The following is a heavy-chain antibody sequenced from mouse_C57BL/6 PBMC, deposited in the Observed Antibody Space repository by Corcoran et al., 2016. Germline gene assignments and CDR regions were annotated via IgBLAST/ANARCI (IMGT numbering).Heavy chain of an antibody. CDR3: ARSEYGNPAWFAY. D-gene: IGHD2-1*01. J-gene: IGHJ3*01. Sequence: QVQLQQSGAELARPGASVKLSCKASGYTFTSYGISWVKKRTGQGLEWIGEIYPRSGNTYYNEKVKGKATLTADKSSSTAYMELRSLTSEDSAVYYCARSEYGNPAWFAYWGQGTLVTVSA. CDR1: GYTFTSYG. V-gene: IGHV1-81*01. CDR2: IYPRSGNT.